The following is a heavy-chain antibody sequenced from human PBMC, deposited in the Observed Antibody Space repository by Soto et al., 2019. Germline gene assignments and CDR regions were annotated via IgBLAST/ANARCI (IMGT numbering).Heavy chain of an antibody. J-gene: IGHJ6*02. CDR2: IYPGDSDT. CDR1: GYSFTSYW. CDR3: ATPSGAAADYYYYYSMDV. V-gene: IGHV5-51*01. D-gene: IGHD6-13*01. Sequence: PGESLKISCKGSGYSFTSYWIGWVRQMPGKGLEWMGIIYPGDSDTRYSPSFQGQVTISADKSISTAYLQWSSLKASDTAMYYCATPSGAAADYYYYYSMDVWGQGTTVTVSS.